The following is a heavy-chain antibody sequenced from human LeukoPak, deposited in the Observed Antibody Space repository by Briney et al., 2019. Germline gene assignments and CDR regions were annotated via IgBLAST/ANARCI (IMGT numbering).Heavy chain of an antibody. CDR3: ARGVRAIELSYGLYNWFDP. CDR1: GFTLSSYV. V-gene: IGHV3-30*01. CDR2: VSHDGTTK. D-gene: IGHD3-16*02. Sequence: PGGSLRLSCAASGFTLSSYVMHWVRQAPGKGPEWVAAVSHDGTTKYYGGPVQGRFTISRDNSKNALYLQMNSLGAEDTAVYYCARGVRAIELSYGLYNWFDPWGQGTLVTVSS. J-gene: IGHJ5*02.